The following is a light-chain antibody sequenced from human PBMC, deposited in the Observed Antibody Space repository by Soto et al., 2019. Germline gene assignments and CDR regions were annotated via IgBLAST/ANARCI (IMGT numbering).Light chain of an antibody. J-gene: IGKJ5*01. Sequence: IVLTQSPVTLSLSPGERATLSCRASQSVSSNLAWYQQKPGQAPRLLIYGASTRATGLPARFSGSGSGTDFTLTISSLQSEDFAVYYCQQYNTWPPITFGQGTRLEI. CDR3: QQYNTWPPIT. CDR1: QSVSSN. CDR2: GAS. V-gene: IGKV3-15*01.